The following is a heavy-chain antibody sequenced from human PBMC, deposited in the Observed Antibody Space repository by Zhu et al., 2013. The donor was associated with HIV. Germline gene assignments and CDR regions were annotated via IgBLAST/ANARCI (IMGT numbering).Heavy chain of an antibody. D-gene: IGHD3-16*01. J-gene: IGHJ5*02. CDR2: VNPRAGSR. Sequence: QVHLVQSGAEVKKPGASVKVSCKAAGYTFSSYYIHWVRQAPGQGLEWMGVVNPRAGSRKYALKLEGRVTMTTDRSTNMVYMELRSLKFDDTAVYFCTRGGLVKWGRDNWFDPWGQGTLVIVSS. CDR1: GYTFSSYY. V-gene: IGHV1-46*01. CDR3: TRGGLVKWGRDNWFDP.